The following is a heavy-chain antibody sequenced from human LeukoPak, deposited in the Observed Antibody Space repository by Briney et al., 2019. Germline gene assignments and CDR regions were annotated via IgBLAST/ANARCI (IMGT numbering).Heavy chain of an antibody. V-gene: IGHV1-69*13. CDR2: IIPIFGTA. CDR1: GGTFSSYA. J-gene: IGHJ4*02. CDR3: ARDRPSGGIGHFDY. Sequence: SVKVSCKASGGTFSSYAISWVRQAPGQGLEWMGGIIPIFGTANYAQKFQGRVTITADESTSTAYMGLSSLRSEDTAVYYCARDRPSGGIGHFDYWGQGTLVTVSS. D-gene: IGHD1-26*01.